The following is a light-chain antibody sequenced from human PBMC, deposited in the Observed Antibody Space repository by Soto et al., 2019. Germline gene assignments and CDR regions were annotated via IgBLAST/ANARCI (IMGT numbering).Light chain of an antibody. J-gene: IGKJ1*01. CDR2: GAS. Sequence: EIVLTQFPGTLSLSKGERATLSCRASQSVSSSYLAWYQQKPGQAPRLLIYGASSKATGIPDRFSGSGSGTDFTLTISRLEPEDFAVYYRQQYGSSPWTFGQGTKV. V-gene: IGKV3-20*01. CDR1: QSVSSSY. CDR3: QQYGSSPWT.